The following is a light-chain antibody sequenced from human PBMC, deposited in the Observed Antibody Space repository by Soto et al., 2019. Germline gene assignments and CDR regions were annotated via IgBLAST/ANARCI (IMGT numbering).Light chain of an antibody. CDR2: EGS. V-gene: IGLV2-23*01. Sequence: QSALTQPASVSGSPGQSNTISCTGTSSDVGSYNLVSWYQQHPGKAPKLRMYEGSKRPSGVSNRLSGSKSGNTASLTISGLQAEDEADYYCCSYAGSSTSYVFGTGTKLTVL. CDR1: SSDVGSYNL. CDR3: CSYAGSSTSYV. J-gene: IGLJ1*01.